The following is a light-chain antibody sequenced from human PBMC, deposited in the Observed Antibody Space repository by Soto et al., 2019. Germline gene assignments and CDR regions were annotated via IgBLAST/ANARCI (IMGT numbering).Light chain of an antibody. V-gene: IGLV2-11*01. CDR2: DVS. CDR1: SSDVGGYNY. CDR3: CSYAGTYTFYV. Sequence: QSALPQPRSVSGSPGQSVTISCTGTSSDVGGYNYVSWCQQHPGKAPKLMIYDVSKRPSGVPDRFSGSKSGNTASLTISGLQAEDDADYYCCSYAGTYTFYVFGTGTKVTVL. J-gene: IGLJ1*01.